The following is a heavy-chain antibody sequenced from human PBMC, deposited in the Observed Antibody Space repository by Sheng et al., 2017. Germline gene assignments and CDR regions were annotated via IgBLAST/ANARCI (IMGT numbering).Heavy chain of an antibody. CDR3: ARRGGVLVFVXVVTVTYMYV. Sequence: QVQLQESGPGLVKPSETLSLTCTVSGGSISSYYWSWIRQPPGKGLEWIGYIYYSGSTNYNPSLKSRVTISVDTSKNQFSLKLSSVTAADTAVYYCARRGGVLVFVXVVTVTYMYVWAKERRRPSP. CDR2: IYYSGST. V-gene: IGHV4-59*01. CDR1: GGSISSYY. D-gene: IGHD2-8*02. J-gene: IGHJ6*03.